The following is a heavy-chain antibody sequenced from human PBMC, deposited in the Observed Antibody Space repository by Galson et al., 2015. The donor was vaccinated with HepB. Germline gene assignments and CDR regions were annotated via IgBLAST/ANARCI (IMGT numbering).Heavy chain of an antibody. V-gene: IGHV3-30-3*01. D-gene: IGHD3-3*01. CDR3: ARDFLESTQSNWFDP. Sequence: SLRLSCAASGFTFSSYSMHWVRQAPGKGLEWVAVTSYDGINKYYADSVKGRFTIPRDNSKNTLYLQMNNLRAEDTAVYYCARDFLESTQSNWFDPWGQGTLVTVSS. CDR2: TSYDGINK. J-gene: IGHJ5*02. CDR1: GFTFSSYS.